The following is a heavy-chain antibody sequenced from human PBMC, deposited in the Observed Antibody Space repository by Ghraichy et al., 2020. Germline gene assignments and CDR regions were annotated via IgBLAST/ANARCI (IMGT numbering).Heavy chain of an antibody. V-gene: IGHV3-11*01. CDR3: ARAHYPGIVAAGTFGY. CDR2: IRSRGDTF. Sequence: GGSLRLSCAASGFTVSDYYMSWIRQAPGKGLEWVSYIRSRGDTFYYRDSVKGRFTISRDNAKNSRYLQMNSLRADDTAVYYCARAHYPGIVAAGTFGYWGQGILVTVSS. J-gene: IGHJ4*02. D-gene: IGHD6-13*01. CDR1: GFTVSDYY.